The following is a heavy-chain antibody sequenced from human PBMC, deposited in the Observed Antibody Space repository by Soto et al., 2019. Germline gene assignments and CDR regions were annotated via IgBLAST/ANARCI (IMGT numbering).Heavy chain of an antibody. CDR3: AKDGVSGYDYIAYAFDI. CDR1: GFTFTSSA. Sequence: ASVKVSCKASGFTFTSSAVQWVRQARGQRLEWIGWIVVGSGNTNYAQKFQERVTITRDMSTSTAYMELNSLRAEDTAVYYCAKDGVSGYDYIAYAFDIWGQGTTVTVSS. CDR2: IVVGSGNT. V-gene: IGHV1-58*01. D-gene: IGHD5-12*01. J-gene: IGHJ3*02.